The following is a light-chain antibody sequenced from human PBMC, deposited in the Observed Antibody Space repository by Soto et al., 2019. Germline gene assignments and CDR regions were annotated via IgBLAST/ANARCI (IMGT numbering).Light chain of an antibody. J-gene: IGKJ1*01. CDR3: QQYGTSPWT. Sequence: EIVLTQSPGTLSLSPGDRATLSCRASQSVTNSYIAWYQQKPGQAPRLLIYGASSRATGIPDRFTGSGSGTDLTLTITRLEPEDFAVYHCQQYGTSPWTFGQGTKVEIK. CDR2: GAS. V-gene: IGKV3-20*01. CDR1: QSVTNSY.